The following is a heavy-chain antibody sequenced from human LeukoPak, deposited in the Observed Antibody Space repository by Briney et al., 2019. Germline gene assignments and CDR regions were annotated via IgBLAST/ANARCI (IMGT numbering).Heavy chain of an antibody. J-gene: IGHJ6*02. CDR2: ISYDGSNK. CDR1: GFTFSSYA. D-gene: IGHD3-10*01. V-gene: IGHV3-30-3*01. CDR3: ARDLVGGSGSYYEDPRYYYYGMDV. Sequence: PGGSLRLSCAASGFTFSSYAMHWVRQAPGKGLEWVAVISYDGSNKYYADSVKGRFTISRDNSKNTLYLQMNSLRAEDTAVYYCARDLVGGSGSYYEDPRYYYYGMDVWGQGTTVTVSS.